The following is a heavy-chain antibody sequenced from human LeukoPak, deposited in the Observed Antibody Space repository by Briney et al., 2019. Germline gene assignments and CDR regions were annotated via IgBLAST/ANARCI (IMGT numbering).Heavy chain of an antibody. Sequence: PGGSLRLSCAASGFTFEDYCMSWVRQAPGKGLEWVSRISWGGGSTGSADSVKGRFTISRDIAKNSLYLQMNSLRAEHTALYYCARDMGYCSSTSCPLGYWGQGTLVTVSS. J-gene: IGHJ4*02. CDR1: GFTFEDYC. CDR3: ARDMGYCSSTSCPLGY. V-gene: IGHV3-20*04. D-gene: IGHD2-2*01. CDR2: ISWGGGST.